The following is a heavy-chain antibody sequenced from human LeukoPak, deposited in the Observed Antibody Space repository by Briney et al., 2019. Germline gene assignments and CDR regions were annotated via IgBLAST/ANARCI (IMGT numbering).Heavy chain of an antibody. CDR2: ISSSGSTM. CDR1: GFTFSSYE. D-gene: IGHD3-10*02. CDR3: AELGITMIGGV. J-gene: IGHJ6*04. Sequence: GGSLRLSCAAPGFTFSSYEMNWVRRAPGKGLEWVSYISSSGSTMYYADSVKGRFTISRDNAKNSLYLQMTSLRAEDTAVYYCAELGITMIGGVWGKGTTVTISS. V-gene: IGHV3-48*03.